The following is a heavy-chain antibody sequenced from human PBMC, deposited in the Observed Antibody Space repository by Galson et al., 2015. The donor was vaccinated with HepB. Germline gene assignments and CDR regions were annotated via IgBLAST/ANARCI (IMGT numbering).Heavy chain of an antibody. D-gene: IGHD3-10*01. CDR1: GFTFSSYW. Sequence: SLRLSCAASGFTFSSYWMSWVRQAPGKGLEWVANIKQDGSEKYYVDSVKGRFTISRDNAKNSLYLQMNSLRAEDTALYYCAKAIWFGDPNMAVWGKGTTVTVSS. J-gene: IGHJ6*03. V-gene: IGHV3-7*01. CDR2: IKQDGSEK. CDR3: AKAIWFGDPNMAV.